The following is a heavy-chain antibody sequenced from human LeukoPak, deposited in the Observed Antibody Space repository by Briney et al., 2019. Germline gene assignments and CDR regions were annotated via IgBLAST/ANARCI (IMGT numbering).Heavy chain of an antibody. CDR2: ITTGSSHI. D-gene: IGHD3-10*01. J-gene: IGHJ4*02. CDR1: GFTFSNYN. V-gene: IGHV3-21*01. Sequence: GGSLRLSCAGSGFTFSNYNMHWVRQAPGKGLEWVSLITTGSSHIYYADSLRGRFTISRDNAKNSIYLQMDSLRVEDTAVYFCARERSGSGGYSAFDYWGQGTLVIVSS. CDR3: ARERSGSGGYSAFDY.